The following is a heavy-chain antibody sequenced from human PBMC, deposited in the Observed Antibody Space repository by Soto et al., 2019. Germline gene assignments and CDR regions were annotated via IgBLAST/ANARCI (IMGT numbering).Heavy chain of an antibody. Sequence: SVKVSCKASGGTFSSYAISWVRQAPGQGLEWVGGIIPIFGTANYAQKFQGRVTITADESTSTAYMELSSLRSEDTAVYYCARDPTHLIVGTNWFDPWGQGTLVTVSS. D-gene: IGHD3-22*01. V-gene: IGHV1-69*13. CDR3: ARDPTHLIVGTNWFDP. CDR2: IIPIFGTA. J-gene: IGHJ5*02. CDR1: GGTFSSYA.